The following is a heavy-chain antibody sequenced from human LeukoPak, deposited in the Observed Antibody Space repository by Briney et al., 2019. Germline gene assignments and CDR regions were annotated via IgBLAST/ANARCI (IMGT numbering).Heavy chain of an antibody. CDR1: GCTFSSYG. V-gene: IGHV3-30*18. D-gene: IGHD1-26*01. Sequence: GGSLRLSCAASGCTFSSYGMHWVRQAPGKGLEWVAVISYDGSNKYYADSVKGRFTISRDNSKNTLYLQMNSLRAEDTAVYYCAKDRQWELLLPFDYWGQGTLVTVSS. J-gene: IGHJ4*02. CDR3: AKDRQWELLLPFDY. CDR2: ISYDGSNK.